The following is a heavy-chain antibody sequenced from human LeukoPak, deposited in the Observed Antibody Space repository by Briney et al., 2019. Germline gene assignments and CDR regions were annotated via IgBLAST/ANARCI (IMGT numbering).Heavy chain of an antibody. CDR2: IWYDGSNK. Sequence: PGGSLRLSCETAGFTFSSYGMHWVRQAPGKGLEWVAVIWYDGSNKYYADSVKGRFTISRDNSKNTLYLQMNSLRAEDTAVYYCARGMRTHDAFDIWGQGTMVTVSS. V-gene: IGHV3-33*01. D-gene: IGHD1-14*01. CDR3: ARGMRTHDAFDI. CDR1: GFTFSSYG. J-gene: IGHJ3*02.